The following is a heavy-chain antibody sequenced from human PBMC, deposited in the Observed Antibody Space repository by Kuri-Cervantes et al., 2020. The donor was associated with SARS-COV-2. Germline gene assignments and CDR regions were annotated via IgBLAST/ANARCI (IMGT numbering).Heavy chain of an antibody. CDR2: IIPIFGTA. D-gene: IGHD3-9*01. CDR3: ARERDILTGYYSH. J-gene: IGHJ4*02. V-gene: IGHV1-69*05. Sequence: SVKVSCKASGGTFSSYAISWVRQAPGQGLEWMGGIIPIFGTANYAQKLQGRVTMTTDTSTSTAYMELRSLRSDDTAVHYCARERDILTGYYSHWGQGTLVTVPS. CDR1: GGTFSSYA.